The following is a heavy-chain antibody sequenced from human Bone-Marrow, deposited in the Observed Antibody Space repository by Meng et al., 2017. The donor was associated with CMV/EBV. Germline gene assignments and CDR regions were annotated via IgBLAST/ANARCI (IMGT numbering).Heavy chain of an antibody. J-gene: IGHJ4*02. CDR3: VRAFDY. V-gene: IGHV3-7*01. CDR2: IKKDGSEK. CDR1: GGSISSSNW. Sequence: ETLSLTCAVSGGSISSSNWWSWVRQAPGKGLEWVANIKKDGSEKYYVDSVKGRFIISRDNAKNSLYLQMNSLRAEDTAVYYCVRAFDYWGQGALVTVSS.